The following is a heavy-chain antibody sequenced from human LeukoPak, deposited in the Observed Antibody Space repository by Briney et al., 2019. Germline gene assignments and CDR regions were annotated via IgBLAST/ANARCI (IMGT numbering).Heavy chain of an antibody. D-gene: IGHD3-22*01. CDR3: ARELFYDSSGYSQ. CDR1: GDSISGYY. Sequence: SETLSLTCTVSGDSISGYYWSWIRQPPGKGLEWIGLIYYSGSTNYNPSLKSRVTISVDTSKNQFSLKLSSVTAADTAVYYCARELFYDSSGYSQWGQGTLVTVSS. CDR2: IYYSGST. J-gene: IGHJ4*02. V-gene: IGHV4-59*12.